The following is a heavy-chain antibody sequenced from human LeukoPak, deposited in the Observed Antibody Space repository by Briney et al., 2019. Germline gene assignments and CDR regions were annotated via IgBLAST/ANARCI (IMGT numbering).Heavy chain of an antibody. Sequence: SETLSLTCAVYGGSFSSYYWSWIRQPPGKGLEWIGYIYYSGSTNYNPSLKSRVTISVDTSKNQFSLKLSSVTAADTAVYYCARLSCSSTSCYYYYGMDVWGQGTTVTVSS. V-gene: IGHV4-59*08. CDR2: IYYSGST. CDR1: GGSFSSYY. J-gene: IGHJ6*02. D-gene: IGHD2-2*01. CDR3: ARLSCSSTSCYYYYGMDV.